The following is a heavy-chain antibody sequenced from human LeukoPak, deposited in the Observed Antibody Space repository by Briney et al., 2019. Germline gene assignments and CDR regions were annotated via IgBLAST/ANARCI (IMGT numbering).Heavy chain of an antibody. J-gene: IGHJ4*02. CDR1: GYTFTSYG. CDR2: ISAYNGNT. CDR3: ARHDYGDYEYDY. Sequence: ASVKVSCKASGYTFTSYGISWVRQAPGQGLEWMGWISAYNGNTNYAQKLQGRVTMTTDTSTSTAYMELRSLRSDDTAAYYCARHDYGDYEYDYWGQGTLVTVSS. D-gene: IGHD4-17*01. V-gene: IGHV1-18*01.